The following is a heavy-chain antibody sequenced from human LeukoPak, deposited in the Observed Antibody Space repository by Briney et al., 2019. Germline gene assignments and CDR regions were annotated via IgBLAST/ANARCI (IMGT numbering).Heavy chain of an antibody. CDR1: GGSFSGYY. CDR3: ASHRSRYYDSRGAFDI. Sequence: SETLSLTCAVYGGSFSGYYWSWIRQPPGKGLEWIGEINHSGSTNYNPSLKSRVTISVDTSKNQFSLKLSSVTAADTAVYYCASHRSRYYDSRGAFDIWGQGTMVTVSS. V-gene: IGHV4-34*01. J-gene: IGHJ3*02. CDR2: INHSGST. D-gene: IGHD3-22*01.